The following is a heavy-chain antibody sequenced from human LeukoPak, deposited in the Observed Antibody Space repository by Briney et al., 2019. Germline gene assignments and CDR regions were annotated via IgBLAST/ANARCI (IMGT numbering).Heavy chain of an antibody. J-gene: IGHJ4*02. Sequence: GASVKVSCKASGYTFTSYHIHWARQAPGQGLEWMGIINPTGGSTSYAQKFQGRVTMTRDTSTSTVYMELSSLRSEGTAVYYCARGERSGSFDYWGQGTLVTVSS. CDR1: GYTFTSYH. D-gene: IGHD1-26*01. CDR3: ARGERSGSFDY. V-gene: IGHV1-46*01. CDR2: INPTGGST.